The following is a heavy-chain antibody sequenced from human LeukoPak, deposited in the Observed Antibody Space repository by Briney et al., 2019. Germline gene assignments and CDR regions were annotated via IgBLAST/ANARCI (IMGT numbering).Heavy chain of an antibody. CDR2: INPKSGGT. Sequence: ASVKVSCKASGYSFTGHYMHWVRQAPGQGLEWMGWINPKSGGTNYAQKFQGRVTMTRDTSISTAYMELSRLRSDDTAVYYCARGNFGYSSGWRSFDYWGQGTLVTVSS. V-gene: IGHV1-2*02. CDR3: ARGNFGYSSGWRSFDY. D-gene: IGHD6-19*01. CDR1: GYSFTGHY. J-gene: IGHJ4*02.